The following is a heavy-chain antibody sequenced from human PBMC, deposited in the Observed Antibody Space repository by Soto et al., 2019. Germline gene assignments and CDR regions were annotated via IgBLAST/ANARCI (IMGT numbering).Heavy chain of an antibody. CDR2: INPSGGST. Sequence: ASVKVSCKASGYTFTSYYIHWVRLAPGQGLGWMGIINPSGGSTTYAQKFQGRVTMTRDASTSTVYMELSSLRSEDTAVYYCARGITMIVVVSFGPQTWFDPWGQGTLVTVSS. J-gene: IGHJ5*02. CDR1: GYTFTSYY. V-gene: IGHV1-46*01. D-gene: IGHD3-22*01. CDR3: ARGITMIVVVSFGPQTWFDP.